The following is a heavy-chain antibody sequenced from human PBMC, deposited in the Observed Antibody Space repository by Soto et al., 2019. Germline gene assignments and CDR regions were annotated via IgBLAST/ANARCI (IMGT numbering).Heavy chain of an antibody. D-gene: IGHD4-4*01. V-gene: IGHV5-51*01. CDR1: GYSFTSYW. CDR3: ARFRYSNYGEPYYYYYMDV. CDR2: IYPGDSDT. J-gene: IGHJ6*03. Sequence: GESLKISCKGSGYSFTSYWIGWVRQMPGKGLEWMGIIYPGDSDTRCSPSFQGQVTISADKSISTAYLQWSSLKASDTAMYYCARFRYSNYGEPYYYYYMDVWGKGTTVTVSS.